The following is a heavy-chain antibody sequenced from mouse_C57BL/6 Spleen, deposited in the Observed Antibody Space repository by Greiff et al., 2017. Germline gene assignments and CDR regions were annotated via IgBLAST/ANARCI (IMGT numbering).Heavy chain of an antibody. CDR1: GFTFSSYT. CDR3: ARQRGDGGMDY. CDR2: ISGGGGNT. V-gene: IGHV5-9*01. Sequence: EVQGVESGGGLVKPGGSLKLSCAASGFTFSSYTMSWVRQTPEKRLEWVATISGGGGNTYYPDSVKGRFTIARNNAKNTLYLQMSSLRSEDTALYYCARQRGDGGMDYWGQGTTLTVAS. D-gene: IGHD1-1*02. J-gene: IGHJ2*01.